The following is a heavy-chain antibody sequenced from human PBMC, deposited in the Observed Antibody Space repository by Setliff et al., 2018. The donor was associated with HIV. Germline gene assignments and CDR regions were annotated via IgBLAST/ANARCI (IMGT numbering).Heavy chain of an antibody. CDR2: ISAYNGNT. D-gene: IGHD4-17*01. V-gene: IGHV1-18*01. Sequence: ASVKVSCKASGYTFTSYGISWVRQAPGQGLEWMGWISAYNGNTNYAQKLQGRVTMTTDTSTSTAYMELRGLRSDDTAVYYCARGGLSGDYIFGFDYWGQGTLVTVSS. CDR1: GYTFTSYG. CDR3: ARGGLSGDYIFGFDY. J-gene: IGHJ4*02.